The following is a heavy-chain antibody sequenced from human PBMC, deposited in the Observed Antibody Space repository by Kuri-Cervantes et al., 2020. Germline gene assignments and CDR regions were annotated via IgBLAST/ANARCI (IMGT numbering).Heavy chain of an antibody. Sequence: SVKVSCKASGGTFSSYAISWVRQAPGQGLEWMGGIIPIFGTANYAQKLQGRVTMTTDTSTSTAYMELRSLRSDDTAVYYCARGPGFGVVIMPTHYMDVWGKGTTVTVSS. V-gene: IGHV1-69*05. CDR3: ARGPGFGVVIMPTHYMDV. J-gene: IGHJ6*03. CDR2: IIPIFGTA. CDR1: GGTFSSYA. D-gene: IGHD3-3*01.